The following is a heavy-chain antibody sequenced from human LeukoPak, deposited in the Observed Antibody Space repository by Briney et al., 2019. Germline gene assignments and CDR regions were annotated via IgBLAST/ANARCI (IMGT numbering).Heavy chain of an antibody. CDR1: GYNFHDYD. J-gene: IGHJ6*03. Sequence: ASVKVSCKASGYNFHDYDIHWMRQAPGQGLEWMGWMNPNSGNTGYAQKFQGRVTMTRNTSISTAYMELSSLRSEDTAVYYCARGWRVIPYYYYYYMDVWGKGTTVTVSS. D-gene: IGHD5-24*01. CDR3: ARGWRVIPYYYYYYMDV. V-gene: IGHV1-8*02. CDR2: MNPNSGNT.